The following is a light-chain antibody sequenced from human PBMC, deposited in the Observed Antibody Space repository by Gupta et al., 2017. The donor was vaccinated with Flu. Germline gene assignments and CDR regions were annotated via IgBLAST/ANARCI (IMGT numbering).Light chain of an antibody. Sequence: DIVMTQSPDSLAVSLGARATINCKSSQSVLYSSNNKNYLAWYQQKPGQPPKLLIYWASTRESGVPDRFSGSGSGTDFTLTISSLQAEDVAVYYCQQYYITPPHTFGQGTKLEIK. CDR1: QSVLYSSNNKNY. CDR2: WAS. CDR3: QQYYITPPHT. V-gene: IGKV4-1*01. J-gene: IGKJ2*01.